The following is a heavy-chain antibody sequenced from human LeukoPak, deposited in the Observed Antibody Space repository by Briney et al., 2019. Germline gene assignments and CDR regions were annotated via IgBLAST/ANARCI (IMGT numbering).Heavy chain of an antibody. CDR1: GFTFNKFA. J-gene: IGHJ4*02. CDR3: AKDYEYNSNTWYFH. Sequence: GGSLRLPCAASGFTFNKFAMSWVRQAPGKGLEWVSGIIENGGETYYADSVRGRFTISRDNSKNTLYLQMNSLRAEDTAAYYCAKDYEYNSNTWYFHWGRGTLVSVSS. CDR2: IIENGGET. D-gene: IGHD6-13*01. V-gene: IGHV3-23*01.